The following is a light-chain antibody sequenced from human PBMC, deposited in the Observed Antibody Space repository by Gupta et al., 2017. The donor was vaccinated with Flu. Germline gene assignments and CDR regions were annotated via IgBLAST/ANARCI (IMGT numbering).Light chain of an antibody. V-gene: IGLV3-21*02. CDR1: NIGSKS. CDR2: DDS. CDR3: QVWDSSSDHYV. Sequence: SYVLPQPASVSVAPGQPANITWGGDNIGSKSVRWYQQKPGQAPVLVVYDDSDRPSGIPERFSASNSGNTATLTISRVEAGDEADYYCQVWDSSSDHYVFGTGTKVTVL. J-gene: IGLJ1*01.